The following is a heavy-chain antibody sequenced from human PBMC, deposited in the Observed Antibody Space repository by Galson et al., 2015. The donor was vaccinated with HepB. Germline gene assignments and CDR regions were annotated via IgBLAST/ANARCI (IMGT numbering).Heavy chain of an antibody. D-gene: IGHD1-26*01. V-gene: IGHV3-23*01. CDR2: ISGSGDT. CDR1: GFTFRNYA. Sequence: SLRLSCAASGFTFRNYAMSWARQAPGKGLEWVSSISGSGDTDYADSVKGRFTISRDNSKKSLYLQMNGLRAEDTAVYYCAKYSVFQPWPRGAYFAYWGQGALVTVSS. CDR3: AKYSVFQPWPRGAYFAY. J-gene: IGHJ4*02.